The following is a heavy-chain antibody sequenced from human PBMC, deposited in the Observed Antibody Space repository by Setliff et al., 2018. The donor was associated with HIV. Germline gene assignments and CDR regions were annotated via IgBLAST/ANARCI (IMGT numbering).Heavy chain of an antibody. CDR3: ATRLYPYDTGRKYNALGDFES. D-gene: IGHD1-20*01. J-gene: IGHJ4*02. Sequence: VASVKVSCKASGGTFTNHGIGWVRQAPGRRLEWLGGGMPMFGITNDGQKFQGRVAITTDESTSTVFIELSSLTSEETAVYYCATRLYPYDTGRKYNALGDFESWGQGTLVTVSS. V-gene: IGHV1-69*05. CDR1: GGTFTNHG. CDR2: GMPMFGIT.